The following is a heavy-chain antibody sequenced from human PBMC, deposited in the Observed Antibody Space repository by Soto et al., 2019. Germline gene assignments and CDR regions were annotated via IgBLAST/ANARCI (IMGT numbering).Heavy chain of an antibody. V-gene: IGHV1-8*01. D-gene: IGHD6-6*01. CDR2: MNPNSGNT. CDR1: GYTFTSYD. J-gene: IGHJ4*02. Sequence: QVQLVQSGGEVKKPGASVKVSCKASGYTFTSYDINWVRQATGQGLEWMGWMNPNSGNTGYAQKIQGRVTITRNTSRSRDYMEVSRLRSEDTAGYYCARGAGFVAARALDYWGQGTLVTVS. CDR3: ARGAGFVAARALDY.